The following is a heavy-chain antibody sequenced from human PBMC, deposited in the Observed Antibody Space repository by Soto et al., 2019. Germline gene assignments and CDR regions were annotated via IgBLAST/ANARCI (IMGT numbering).Heavy chain of an antibody. Sequence: GGSLRLSCAASGFTFSSYAMSWVRQSPGKGLEWVSAISGSGGSTYYADSVKGRFTISRDNSKNTLYLQMNSLRAEDTAVYYCAKGQGLRSNYYGMDVWGQGTTVTVSS. V-gene: IGHV3-23*01. CDR3: AKGQGLRSNYYGMDV. CDR2: ISGSGGST. J-gene: IGHJ6*02. D-gene: IGHD5-12*01. CDR1: GFTFSSYA.